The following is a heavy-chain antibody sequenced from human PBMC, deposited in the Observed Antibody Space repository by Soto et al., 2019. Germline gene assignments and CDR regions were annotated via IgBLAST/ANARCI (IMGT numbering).Heavy chain of an antibody. Sequence: NPSETLSLTCAVYGGSFSGYYWSWIRQPPGKGLEWIGEINHSGSTNYNPSLKSRVTISVDTSKNQFSLKLSSVTAADTAVYYCARGVRVYGDYGYWGQGTLVTVSS. CDR2: INHSGST. V-gene: IGHV4-34*01. CDR1: GGSFSGYY. J-gene: IGHJ4*02. D-gene: IGHD4-17*01. CDR3: ARGVRVYGDYGY.